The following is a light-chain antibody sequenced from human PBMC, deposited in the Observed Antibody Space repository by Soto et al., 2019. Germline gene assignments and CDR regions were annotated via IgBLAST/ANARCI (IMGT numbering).Light chain of an antibody. J-gene: IGKJ1*01. CDR2: GAS. V-gene: IGKV3-20*01. CDR1: QSVTSSY. Sequence: EIVLTQSPDTLSLSPGERATLSCRASQSVTSSYLAWYQQKPGQSPRLLIYGASSRPTGIPDRFSGGGSGTDFTLTISRLEPEDFAVYYCQQYGSSPRFGQGTTVEIK. CDR3: QQYGSSPR.